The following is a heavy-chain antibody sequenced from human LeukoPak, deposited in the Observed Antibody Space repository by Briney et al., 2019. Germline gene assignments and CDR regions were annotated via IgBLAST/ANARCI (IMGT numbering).Heavy chain of an antibody. CDR1: GGSFSGSR. CDR3: ARDKPSTFRQYGRGKPFDY. Sequence: SETLSLTCDVHGGSFSGSRWSWLRQAPGMGLEWIGDINVSGGTNYNPSLKTRVIMSLDTSKNQFSLNLNSVTAADAAVYYCARDKPSTFRQYGRGKPFDYWGQGTLVTVSS. CDR2: INVSGGT. V-gene: IGHV4-34*01. J-gene: IGHJ4*02. D-gene: IGHD4-11*01.